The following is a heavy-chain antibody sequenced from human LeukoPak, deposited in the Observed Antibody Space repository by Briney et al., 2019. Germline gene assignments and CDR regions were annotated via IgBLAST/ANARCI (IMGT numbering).Heavy chain of an antibody. V-gene: IGHV3-48*01. CDR3: ARDNWNP. Sequence: GGSLRLSCATSGFTFSSHDMNWVRQAPGKGLEWVSYISSSSSTIHYADSVKGRFTISRDNAQNSLYLQMNSLRAEDTAVYYCARDNWNPWGQGTLVTVSS. CDR1: GFTFSSHD. J-gene: IGHJ5*02. CDR2: ISSSSSTI. D-gene: IGHD1-20*01.